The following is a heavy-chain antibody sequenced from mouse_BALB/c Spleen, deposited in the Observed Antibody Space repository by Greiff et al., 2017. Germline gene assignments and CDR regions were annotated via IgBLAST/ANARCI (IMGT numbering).Heavy chain of an antibody. V-gene: IGHV5-4*02. J-gene: IGHJ1*01. CDR1: GFTFSDYY. CDR3: AREKNSLRLRYFDV. CDR2: ISDGGSYT. D-gene: IGHD1-2*01. Sequence: EVMLVESGGGLVKPGGSLKLSCAASGFTFSDYYMYWVRQTPEKRLEWVATISDGGSYTYYPDSVKGRFTISRDNAKNNLYLQMSSLKSEDTAMYYCAREKNSLRLRYFDVWGAGTTVTVSS.